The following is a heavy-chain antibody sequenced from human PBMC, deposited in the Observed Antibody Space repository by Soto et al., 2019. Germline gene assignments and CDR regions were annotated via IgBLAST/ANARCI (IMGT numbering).Heavy chain of an antibody. J-gene: IGHJ6*02. CDR3: AARRSGLYAMDV. D-gene: IGHD1-26*01. Sequence: SVTVFCKASGFTFSTSAVQWVRQARGQRPEWMGWIVGGSGNTNYAQNSQERVIITRDMSTSTVYMELSSLRSDDTAVYFCAARRSGLYAMDVWGQGTTVTVSS. V-gene: IGHV1-58*01. CDR1: GFTFSTSA. CDR2: IVGGSGNT.